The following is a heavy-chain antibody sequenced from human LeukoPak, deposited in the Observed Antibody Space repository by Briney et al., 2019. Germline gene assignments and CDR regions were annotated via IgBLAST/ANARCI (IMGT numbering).Heavy chain of an antibody. CDR1: GFTFSSYG. CDR2: IWYGGSNK. D-gene: IGHD1-26*01. CDR3: ARSIVGATWGAFDI. V-gene: IGHV3-33*08. Sequence: GGSLRLSCAASGFTFSSYGMHWVRQAPGKGLEWVAVIWYGGSNKYYADSVKGRFTISRDNSKNTLYLQMNSLRAEDTAVYYCARSIVGATWGAFDIWGQGTMVTVSS. J-gene: IGHJ3*02.